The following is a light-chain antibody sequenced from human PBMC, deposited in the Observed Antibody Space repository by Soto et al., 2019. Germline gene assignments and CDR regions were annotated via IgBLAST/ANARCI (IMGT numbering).Light chain of an antibody. J-gene: IGKJ1*01. Sequence: DIQMTQSPLSLSASVGDRVIITCRASQDIGYWLAWYQQIPGKAPKLLIYAALSLQSGVSSRFSGSGSGTNFTLTINSLQPDDFATYYCQHYNSYSEAFGQGTKVDIK. CDR3: QHYNSYSEA. V-gene: IGKV1D-16*01. CDR1: QDIGYW. CDR2: AAL.